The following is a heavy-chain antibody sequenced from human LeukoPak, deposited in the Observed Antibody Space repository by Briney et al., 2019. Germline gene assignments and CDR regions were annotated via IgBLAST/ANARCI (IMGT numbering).Heavy chain of an antibody. CDR2: ISSSSSTI. D-gene: IGHD5-12*01. V-gene: IGHV3-48*04. Sequence: GGSLRLSCVASGFTFRSYTMNWVRQAPGKGLEWVSSISSSSSTIYYADSVKGRFTISRDNAKNSLYLQMNSLRAEDTAVYYCAKRSRGYSGYDPVGDYYYYMDVWGKGTTVTVSS. J-gene: IGHJ6*03. CDR3: AKRSRGYSGYDPVGDYYYYMDV. CDR1: GFTFRSYT.